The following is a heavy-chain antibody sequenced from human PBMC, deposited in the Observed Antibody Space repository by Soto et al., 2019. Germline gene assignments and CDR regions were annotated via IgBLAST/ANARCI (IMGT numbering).Heavy chain of an antibody. CDR2: IYHSGST. CDR3: ARKDTAMAFEY. V-gene: IGHV4-30-2*01. CDR1: GGSISSGGYS. Sequence: SETLSLTCAVSGGSISSGGYSWSWIRQPPGKGLEWIGYIYHSGSTYYNPSLKSRVTISVDRSKNQFSLKLSSVTAADTAVYYCARKDTAMAFEYWGQGTLVTVSS. D-gene: IGHD5-18*01. J-gene: IGHJ4*02.